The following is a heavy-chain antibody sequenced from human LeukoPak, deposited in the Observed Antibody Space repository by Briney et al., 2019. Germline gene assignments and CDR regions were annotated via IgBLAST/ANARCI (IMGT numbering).Heavy chain of an antibody. D-gene: IGHD3-10*01. V-gene: IGHV1-2*02. CDR3: ASLITMVRGDAFDI. Sequence: GASVKVSCEASGYTFTGYYMHWVRQAPGQGLEWMGWINPNSGGTNYAQKFQGRVTMTRDTSISTAYMELSRLRSDDTAVYYCASLITMVRGDAFDIWGQGTMVTVSS. CDR2: INPNSGGT. J-gene: IGHJ3*02. CDR1: GYTFTGYY.